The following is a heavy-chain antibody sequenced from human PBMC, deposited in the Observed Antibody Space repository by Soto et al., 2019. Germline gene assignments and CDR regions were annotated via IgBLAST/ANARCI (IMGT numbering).Heavy chain of an antibody. J-gene: IGHJ4*02. CDR2: IDWDDDK. Sequence: SGPTLVNPTQTLTLTCTFSGFSLSTSGMCVSWIRQPPGKALEWLALIDWDDDKYYSTSLKTRLTISKDTSKNQVVLTMTNMDPVDTATYHCARGSSSCSGSYYVFDYWGQGTLVTVSS. V-gene: IGHV2-70*01. CDR3: ARGSSSCSGSYYVFDY. D-gene: IGHD1-26*01. CDR1: GFSLSTSGMC.